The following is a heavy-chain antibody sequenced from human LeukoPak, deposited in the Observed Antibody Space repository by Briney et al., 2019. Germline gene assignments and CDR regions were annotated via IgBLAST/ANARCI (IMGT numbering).Heavy chain of an antibody. J-gene: IGHJ3*02. CDR1: GGTFSSYT. Sequence: ASVKVSCKASGGTFSSYTISWVRQAPGQGLEWMGGIIPIFGTANYAQKFQGRVTITADESTSTAYMELSSLRSEDTAVYYCARVTLPQSITMIVVVYDAFDIWGQGTMVTVSS. CDR3: ARVTLPQSITMIVVVYDAFDI. CDR2: IIPIFGTA. V-gene: IGHV1-69*13. D-gene: IGHD3-22*01.